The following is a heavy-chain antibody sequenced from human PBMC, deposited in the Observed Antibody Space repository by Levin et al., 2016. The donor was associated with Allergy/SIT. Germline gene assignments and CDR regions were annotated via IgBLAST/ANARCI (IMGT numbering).Heavy chain of an antibody. V-gene: IGHV4-31*03. CDR1: GGSISSGGYY. Sequence: SETLSLTCTVSGGSISSGGYYWSWIRQHPGKGLEWIGYIYYSGSTYYNPSLKSRVTISVDTSKNQFSLKLSSVTAADTAVYYCARVLSCGGDCYSFDYWGQGTLVTVSS. D-gene: IGHD2-21*02. CDR3: ARVLSCGGDCYSFDY. J-gene: IGHJ4*02. CDR2: IYYSGST.